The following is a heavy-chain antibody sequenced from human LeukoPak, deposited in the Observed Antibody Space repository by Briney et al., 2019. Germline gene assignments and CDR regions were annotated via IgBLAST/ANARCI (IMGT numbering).Heavy chain of an antibody. J-gene: IGHJ6*02. D-gene: IGHD3-10*01. V-gene: IGHV3-30*02. CDR1: GFTFSSYG. CDR3: AKDHHRVYYYYYGMDV. Sequence: PGGSLRLSCAASGFTFSSYGMHWVRQAPGKGLEWVAVIWYDGSNKYYADSVKGRFTISRDNSKNTLYLQMNSLRAEDTAVYYCAKDHHRVYYYYYGMDVWGQGTTVTVSS. CDR2: IWYDGSNK.